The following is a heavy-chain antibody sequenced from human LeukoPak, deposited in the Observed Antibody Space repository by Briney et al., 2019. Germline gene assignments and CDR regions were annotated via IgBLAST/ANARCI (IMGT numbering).Heavy chain of an antibody. J-gene: IGHJ4*02. V-gene: IGHV3-66*01. CDR2: IYSGGST. Sequence: GGSLRLSCAASGFTVSSNDMSWVRQAPGKGLEWVSVIYSGGSTYYADSVKGRFTISRDNSKSTLYLQMNSLRAEDTAVYYCARVRSSSWSYYFDYWGQGTLVTVSP. CDR3: ARVRSSSWSYYFDY. D-gene: IGHD6-13*01. CDR1: GFTVSSND.